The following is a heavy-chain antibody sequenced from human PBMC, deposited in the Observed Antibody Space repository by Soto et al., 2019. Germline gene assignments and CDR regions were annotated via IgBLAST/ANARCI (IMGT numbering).Heavy chain of an antibody. CDR3: ARVLGMVRGYYYGMDV. CDR1: GGTFTSYA. CDR2: IIPIFGTA. Sequence: SAKVSFKASGGTFTSYAISWVREAPGQGLEWMGGIIPIFGTANYAQKFQGRVTITADESTSTAYMELSSLRSEDTAVYYCARVLGMVRGYYYGMDVWGQGTTVTVS. D-gene: IGHD3-10*01. J-gene: IGHJ6*02. V-gene: IGHV1-69*13.